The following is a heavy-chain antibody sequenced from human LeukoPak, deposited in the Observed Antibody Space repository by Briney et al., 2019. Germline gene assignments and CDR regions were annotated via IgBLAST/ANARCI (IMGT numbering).Heavy chain of an antibody. V-gene: IGHV3-21*01. Sequence: GGTLRLSCAASGFTFSNYNLNWVRQTPGKGLEWVSSISSSSSSIYYPASVKGRFTISKTNAKNSLYMQMDSLRAEDTAVYYCARAAYSSTWYSRYFDLWGRGTLVTVSS. CDR2: ISSSSSSI. J-gene: IGHJ2*01. CDR3: ARAAYSSTWYSRYFDL. D-gene: IGHD6-13*01. CDR1: GFTFSNYN.